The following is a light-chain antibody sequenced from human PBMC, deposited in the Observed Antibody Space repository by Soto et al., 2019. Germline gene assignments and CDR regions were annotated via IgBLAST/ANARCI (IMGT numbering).Light chain of an antibody. CDR3: QQYDKLPRT. Sequence: EIVLTQSPGTLSLSPGGRATLSCRASQSVSSSSLSWYQQKPGQAPRLLIYDTSSRATDIPDRFSGSGSGTDFTLTISRLEPEDSAVYYCQQYDKLPRTFGQGTKVDIK. V-gene: IGKV3-20*01. CDR2: DTS. J-gene: IGKJ1*01. CDR1: QSVSSSS.